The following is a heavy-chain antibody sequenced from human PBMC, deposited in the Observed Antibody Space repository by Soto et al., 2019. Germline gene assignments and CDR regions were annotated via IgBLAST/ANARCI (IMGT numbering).Heavy chain of an antibody. J-gene: IGHJ6*03. V-gene: IGHV1-8*01. Sequence: GASVKVSCKASGYTFTSYDINWVRQATGQGLEWMGWMNPNSGNTGYAQKFQGRVTMTRNTSISTAYMELSSLRSEDTAVYYCARGIFGVAPWADYYYMDVWGKGTTVPVSS. CDR1: GYTFTSYD. CDR2: MNPNSGNT. D-gene: IGHD3-3*01. CDR3: ARGIFGVAPWADYYYMDV.